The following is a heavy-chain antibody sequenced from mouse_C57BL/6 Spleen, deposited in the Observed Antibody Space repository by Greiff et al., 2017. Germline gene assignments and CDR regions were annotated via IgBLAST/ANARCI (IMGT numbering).Heavy chain of an antibody. J-gene: IGHJ4*01. D-gene: IGHD1-1*01. Sequence: VQLQESGPELVKPGASVKISCKASGYAFSSSWMNWVKQRPGKGLEWIGRIYPGDGDTNYNGKFKGKATLTADKSSSTAYMQLSSLTSEDSAVYFCAREGYYYGSNYYYAMDYWGQGTSVTVSS. V-gene: IGHV1-82*01. CDR3: AREGYYYGSNYYYAMDY. CDR1: GYAFSSSW. CDR2: IYPGDGDT.